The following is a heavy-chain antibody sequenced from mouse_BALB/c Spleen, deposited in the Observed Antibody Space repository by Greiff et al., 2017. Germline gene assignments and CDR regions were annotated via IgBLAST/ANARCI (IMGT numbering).Heavy chain of an antibody. CDR2: ISYSGST. D-gene: IGHD1-2*01. J-gene: IGHJ1*01. V-gene: IGHV3-2*02. CDR3: ARWGTTATSWYFDV. Sequence: EVKLQESGPGLVKPSQSLSLTCTVTGYSITSDYAWNWIRQFPGNKLEWMGYISYSGSTSYNPSLKSRISITRDTSKNQFFLQLNSVTTEDTATYYCARWGTTATSWYFDVWGAGTTVTVSS. CDR1: GYSITSDYA.